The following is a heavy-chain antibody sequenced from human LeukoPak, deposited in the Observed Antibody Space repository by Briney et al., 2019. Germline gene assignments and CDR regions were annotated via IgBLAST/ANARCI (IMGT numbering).Heavy chain of an antibody. J-gene: IGHJ4*02. V-gene: IGHV3-7*04. D-gene: IGHD3-22*01. CDR2: IKQDGSDK. CDR1: GFTFSRYW. CDR3: ASDLAYYYDRNYD. Sequence: PGGSLRLSCVASGFTFSRYWMSWVRQAPGKGLEWVANIKQDGSDKYYADSVKGRFTISRDNAQSSVFLQMNSLRAEDTAVYYCASDLAYYYDRNYDWGQGTLVTVSS.